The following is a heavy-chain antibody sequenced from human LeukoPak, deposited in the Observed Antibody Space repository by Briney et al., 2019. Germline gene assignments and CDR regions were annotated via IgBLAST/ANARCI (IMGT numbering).Heavy chain of an antibody. Sequence: GGSLRLSCAASGFTFSRYEMNWVRQAAGRGLEWVSYISIIGSTIYYAASVKGGFTTSRDNAKNSLYLQMNSLRAEDTAVYYCAREAIAVAGNWFDPWGQGTLVTVSS. D-gene: IGHD6-19*01. CDR2: ISIIGSTI. J-gene: IGHJ5*01. V-gene: IGHV3-48*03. CDR1: GFTFSRYE. CDR3: AREAIAVAGNWFDP.